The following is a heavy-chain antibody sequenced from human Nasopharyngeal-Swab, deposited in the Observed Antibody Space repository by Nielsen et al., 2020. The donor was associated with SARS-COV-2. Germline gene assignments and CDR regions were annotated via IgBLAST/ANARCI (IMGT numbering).Heavy chain of an antibody. CDR1: GFTFDDFG. D-gene: IGHD3-22*01. J-gene: IGHJ3*02. V-gene: IGHV3-20*01. Sequence: GESLKISCAASGFTFDDFGMNWVRQAPGKGLEWVSGINWNGGSRTYADSVKGRFTISRDNSKKSLYLQMNSLRAEDTASYHCVRGDYYNSAAFDIWGQGTMVNVSS. CDR3: VRGDYYNSAAFDI. CDR2: INWNGGSR.